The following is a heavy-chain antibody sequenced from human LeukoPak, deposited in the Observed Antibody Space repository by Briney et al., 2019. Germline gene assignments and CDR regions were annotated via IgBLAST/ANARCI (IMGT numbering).Heavy chain of an antibody. J-gene: IGHJ2*01. CDR2: INPNSGDT. CDR3: TRALRTVATWMYN. CDR1: GYTFTGYL. Sequence: ASVNVSCKASGYTFTGYLMHWVRQSPGQRLEWMGGINPNSGDTKYAQKFHARVTITRDTSSSTAYMERSRLRSDQPAGSYFTRALRTVATWMYNWGRGTLVTVSS. D-gene: IGHD5-12*01. V-gene: IGHV1-2*02.